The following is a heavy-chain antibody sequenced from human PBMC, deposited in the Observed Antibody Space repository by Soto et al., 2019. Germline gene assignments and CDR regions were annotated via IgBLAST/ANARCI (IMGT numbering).Heavy chain of an antibody. CDR2: IRSKTDGGTP. V-gene: IGHV3-15*07. CDR3: TTEKGY. Sequence: EVQLVESGGGLVKPGESLRLSCAASGFTFTNAWMNWGRQAPGKGLEWVGRIRSKTDGGTPDYASPMKGRFTISRDDSKNTLYVQMNSLKTQDTALYYCTTEKGYWGQGTLVTVSS. CDR1: GFTFTNAW. J-gene: IGHJ4*02.